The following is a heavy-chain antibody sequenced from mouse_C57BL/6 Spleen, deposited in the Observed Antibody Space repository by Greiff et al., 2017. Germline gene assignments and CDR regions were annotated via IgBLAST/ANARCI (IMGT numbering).Heavy chain of an antibody. CDR3: AREGSSGYNYAMDY. CDR1: GYTFTSYW. Sequence: VQLQQPGAELVKPGASVKLSCKASGYTFTSYWMHWVKQRPGQGLEWIGMIHPNSGSTNYNEKFKSKATLTVDKSSSTAYMQLSSLTSEDSAVYYCAREGSSGYNYAMDYWGQGTSVTVSS. J-gene: IGHJ4*01. V-gene: IGHV1-64*01. D-gene: IGHD3-2*02. CDR2: IHPNSGST.